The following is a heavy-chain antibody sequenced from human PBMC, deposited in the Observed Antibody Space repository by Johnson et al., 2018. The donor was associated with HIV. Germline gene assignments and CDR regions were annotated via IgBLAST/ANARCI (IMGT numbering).Heavy chain of an antibody. J-gene: IGHJ3*02. CDR3: ASTIDIVPTGRSYDAFDI. Sequence: VQLVESGGGLVQPGGSLRLSCAASGFTFSSYAMSWVRQAPGKGLEWVSAISGSGGSTYYADSVKGRFTISRDNSKNTAYLQMNSLTPEDTAVYYCASTIDIVPTGRSYDAFDIWGQGTLVTVSS. CDR2: ISGSGGST. V-gene: IGHV3-23*04. D-gene: IGHD5-12*01. CDR1: GFTFSSYA.